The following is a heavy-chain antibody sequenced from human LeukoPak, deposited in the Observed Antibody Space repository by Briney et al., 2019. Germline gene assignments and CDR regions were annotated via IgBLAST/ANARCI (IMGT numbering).Heavy chain of an antibody. Sequence: GGSLRLSCAASGFTFSNTWMNWVRQAPGKGLEWVGRMRSKPDGGTTDYAAPVKGRFTILRDDSKNTLYLQMNSLKTDDTAVYYCTTEASYYDRSGYFDYWGQGTLVTVSS. V-gene: IGHV3-15*01. CDR1: GFTFSNTW. CDR3: TTEASYYDRSGYFDY. D-gene: IGHD3-22*01. J-gene: IGHJ4*02. CDR2: MRSKPDGGTT.